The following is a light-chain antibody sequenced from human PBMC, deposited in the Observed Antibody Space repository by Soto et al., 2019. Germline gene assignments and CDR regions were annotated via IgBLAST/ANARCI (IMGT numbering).Light chain of an antibody. CDR2: DAS. Sequence: IQMTQSPSTLSAPVGDRVTITCQASQTISNLLAWFQHKPGKAPNLLIYDASNLESGVPSRFSGSGSGTQFTLAISSLQSDDSATHFCQQYSHLVTFGQRTKLEI. CDR3: QQYSHLVT. CDR1: QTISNL. J-gene: IGKJ2*01. V-gene: IGKV1-5*01.